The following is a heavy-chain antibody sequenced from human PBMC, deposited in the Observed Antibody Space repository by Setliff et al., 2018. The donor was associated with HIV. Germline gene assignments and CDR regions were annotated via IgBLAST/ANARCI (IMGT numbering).Heavy chain of an antibody. CDR1: GFTFSSYW. Sequence: RLSCAASGFTFSSYWMSWVRQAPGKGLEWVANIKSDGSEKYYVDSMKGRFTISRDNARNSLYLQMNSLRAEDTAVYFCAREPSGSLDNWGQGTLVTVSS. V-gene: IGHV3-7*03. CDR3: AREPSGSLDN. J-gene: IGHJ4*02. CDR2: IKSDGSEK.